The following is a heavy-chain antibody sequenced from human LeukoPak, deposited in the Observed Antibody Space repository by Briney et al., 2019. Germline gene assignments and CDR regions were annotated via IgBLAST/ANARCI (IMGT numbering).Heavy chain of an antibody. CDR3: ARASGDIVETATMGSY. CDR1: GFTFNRYS. D-gene: IGHD5-18*01. V-gene: IGHV3-21*01. J-gene: IGHJ4*02. Sequence: GGSLRLSCAASGFTFNRYSMNWVRQARGRGLEWVSSISSSSSSIYYADSVKGRFTISRDNAKNSLYLQMNSLRAEDTAVYYCARASGDIVETATMGSYWGQGTLVTVSS. CDR2: ISSSSSSI.